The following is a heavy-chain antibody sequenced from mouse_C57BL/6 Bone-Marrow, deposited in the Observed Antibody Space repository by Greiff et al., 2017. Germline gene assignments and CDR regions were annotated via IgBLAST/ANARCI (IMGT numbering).Heavy chain of an antibody. CDR2: ISDGGSYT. Sequence: EVQLVESGGGLVKPGGSLKLSCAASGFTFSSYAMSWVRQTPEKRLEWVATISDGGSYTYYPDNVKGRFTISRDNAKNNLYLQMSHLYSEDTAMYYCARGGYEGAMDYWGQGTSVTVSS. CDR3: ARGGYEGAMDY. J-gene: IGHJ4*01. V-gene: IGHV5-4*01. D-gene: IGHD3-1*01. CDR1: GFTFSSYA.